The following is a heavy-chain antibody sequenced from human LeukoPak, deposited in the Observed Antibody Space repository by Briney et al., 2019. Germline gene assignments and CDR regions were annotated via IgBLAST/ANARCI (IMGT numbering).Heavy chain of an antibody. D-gene: IGHD3-22*01. CDR2: ISYDGSNK. Sequence: GRSLRLSCAASGFTFSSYGMHWVRQAPGKGLEWVAVISYDGSNKYYADSVKGRFTISRDNSKNTLYLQMNSLRAEDTAVYYCAKDQRSKGGGRSFYDSSGYYYFDYWGQGTLVTVSS. CDR1: GFTFSSYG. V-gene: IGHV3-30*18. CDR3: AKDQRSKGGGRSFYDSSGYYYFDY. J-gene: IGHJ4*02.